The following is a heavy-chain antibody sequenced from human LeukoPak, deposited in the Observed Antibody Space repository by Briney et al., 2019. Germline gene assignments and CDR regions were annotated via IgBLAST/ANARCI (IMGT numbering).Heavy chain of an antibody. D-gene: IGHD5-18*01. Sequence: PSETLSLTCTVSGDTISSSRFFWAWIRQPPGKGLEWIASLSDRGRPKYSPSFRRRVYIFTDTAKNQLYLNLESVTAADTAVYYCARPLNTDMVKAHFDYWGQGTLVTVSS. CDR1: GDTISSSRFF. V-gene: IGHV4-39*07. CDR3: ARPLNTDMVKAHFDY. J-gene: IGHJ4*02. CDR2: LSDRGRP.